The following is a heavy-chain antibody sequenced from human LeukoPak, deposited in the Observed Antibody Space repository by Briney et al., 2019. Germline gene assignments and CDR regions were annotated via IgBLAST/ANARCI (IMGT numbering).Heavy chain of an antibody. CDR1: GGSFSGYY. CDR2: INHSGST. D-gene: IGHD2-2*01. J-gene: IGHJ5*02. V-gene: IGHV4-34*01. Sequence: SETLSLTCAVYGGSFSGYYWSWIRQPPGKGLEWIGEINHSGSTNYNPSLKSRVTISVDTSKNQFSLKLSSVTAADTAVYYCARENIVVVPAAMYLRRNWAGYHNWFDPWGQGTLVTVSS. CDR3: ARENIVVVPAAMYLRRNWAGYHNWFDP.